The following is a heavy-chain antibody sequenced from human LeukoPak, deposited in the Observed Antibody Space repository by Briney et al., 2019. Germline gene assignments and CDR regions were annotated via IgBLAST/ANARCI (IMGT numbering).Heavy chain of an antibody. Sequence: GASVKVSCKASGYTFTGYYMHWVRQAPGQGLEWLGWINPNSGGTNYAQRFQGRVTMTRDTSISTAYMELSRLRSDDTAVYFCARNGAAGPHYYYIDVWGKGTTVTISS. CDR1: GYTFTGYY. V-gene: IGHV1-2*02. J-gene: IGHJ6*03. CDR3: ARNGAAGPHYYYIDV. CDR2: INPNSGGT. D-gene: IGHD6-13*01.